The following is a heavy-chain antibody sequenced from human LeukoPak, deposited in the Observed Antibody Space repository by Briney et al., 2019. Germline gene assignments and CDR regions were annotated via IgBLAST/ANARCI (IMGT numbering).Heavy chain of an antibody. V-gene: IGHV4-4*07. CDR1: GDSISGYY. D-gene: IGHD1-7*01. Sequence: SETLSLTCTVSGDSISGYYWSWIRQPAGKGLEWIGRIYTSGTTNYNTNYNPSLKSRVTMSVDTSKNQLSLNLSSVTAEDTAVYYCARETRQGSDFWGQGTLVTVSS. J-gene: IGHJ4*02. CDR2: IYTSGTTNYNT. CDR3: ARETRQGSDF.